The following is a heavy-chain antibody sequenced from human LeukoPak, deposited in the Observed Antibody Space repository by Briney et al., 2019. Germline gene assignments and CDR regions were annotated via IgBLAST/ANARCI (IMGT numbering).Heavy chain of an antibody. D-gene: IGHD6-6*01. V-gene: IGHV4-59*11. J-gene: IGHJ4*02. CDR3: AREEAGRGSSPFDY. CDR2: ISYSGST. CDR1: GGSIGSHY. Sequence: PSETLSLTCTVSGGSIGSHYWSWIRQPPGKGLEWIGYISYSGSTKYNPSLKSRVTISLDTSKDQFSLRLSSVTLADTAVYYCAREEAGRGSSPFDYWGQGTLVTVSS.